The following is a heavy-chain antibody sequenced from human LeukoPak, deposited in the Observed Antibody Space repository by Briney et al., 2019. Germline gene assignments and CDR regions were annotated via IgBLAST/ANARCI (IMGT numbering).Heavy chain of an antibody. Sequence: KPSETLSLTCTVSGVSISSYYWSWIRQPPGKGLEWIGYIYYSGSTTYNPSLKSRVTISVDTSKNQFSLKLTSVTAADTAVYYCARFHGYDGFDIWGQGTMVTVSS. CDR2: IYYSGST. D-gene: IGHD5-18*01. CDR1: GVSISSYY. V-gene: IGHV4-59*08. J-gene: IGHJ3*02. CDR3: ARFHGYDGFDI.